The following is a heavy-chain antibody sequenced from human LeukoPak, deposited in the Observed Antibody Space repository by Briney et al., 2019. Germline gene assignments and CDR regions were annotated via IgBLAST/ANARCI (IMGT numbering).Heavy chain of an antibody. J-gene: IGHJ4*02. CDR1: GGSISSYY. D-gene: IGHD2-2*01. Sequence: SETLSLTCTVSGGSISSYYWSWIRQPPGKGLEWIGYIYYSGSTNYNPSLKSRVTISVDTSKNQFSLKLSSVTAADTAVYYCARRVVVVPAAIFGEYYFDFWGQGTLVTVSS. V-gene: IGHV4-59*08. CDR3: ARRVVVVPAAIFGEYYFDF. CDR2: IYYSGST.